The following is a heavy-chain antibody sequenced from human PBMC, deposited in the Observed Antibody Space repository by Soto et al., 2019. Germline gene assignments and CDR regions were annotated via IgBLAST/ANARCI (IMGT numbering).Heavy chain of an antibody. V-gene: IGHV3-23*01. D-gene: IGHD3-22*01. J-gene: IGHJ4*02. CDR3: AKDAPGSGWLSDY. CDR1: GFTFRIYA. CDR2: ISGNGGT. Sequence: VQLLESGGGVTQPGGSLRLSCAASGFTFRIYAMSWVRQAPGKGLEWVSTISGNGGTSYADFVRGRFTISRDNSKNTLYMQMTSLRAEDTAVYYCAKDAPGSGWLSDYWGQGTRVTVSS.